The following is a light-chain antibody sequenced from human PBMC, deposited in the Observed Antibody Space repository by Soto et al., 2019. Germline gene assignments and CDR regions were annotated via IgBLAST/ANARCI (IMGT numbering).Light chain of an antibody. CDR1: SNDVGAYNY. J-gene: IGLJ1*01. Sequence: QSELPQPPSASGSPGQSVTISCTGSSNDVGAYNYVSWYQQHPGKAPKLIIYEVTKRPSGVPDRFSGSKSGNTASLTVSGLQADDEADYFCGSDAGSDNYGFGTGTKVTVL. V-gene: IGLV2-8*01. CDR3: GSDAGSDNYG. CDR2: EVT.